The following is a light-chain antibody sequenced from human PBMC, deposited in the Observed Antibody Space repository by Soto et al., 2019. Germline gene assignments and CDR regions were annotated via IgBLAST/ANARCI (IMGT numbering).Light chain of an antibody. V-gene: IGKV3-11*01. CDR1: EYVRVY. J-gene: IGKJ4*01. CDR2: ETS. CDR3: QQHNDWPALS. Sequence: ENVLTQFPATLSLSPGESATLSCRASEYVRVYLAWYHQKPGQAPRLLMYETSTRAPGIPRRFSGSGSGTDFTLSISSLEPEDSGVYYCQQHNDWPALSFGGGTKVEIK.